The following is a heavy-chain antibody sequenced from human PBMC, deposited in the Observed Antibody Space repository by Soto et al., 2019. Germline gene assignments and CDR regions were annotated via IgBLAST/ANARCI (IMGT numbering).Heavy chain of an antibody. D-gene: IGHD6-13*01. Sequence: SEALSLTCTGSGVSISSDYWSWVRQPGGRGLEWIGGIYTSGITNYNPSLQSRVTISVDTSKNQFSLKLSSVTAADTAVYYCARPAAAAGINWFDHWGQGTLVTVSS. CDR3: ARPAAAAGINWFDH. J-gene: IGHJ5*02. CDR1: GVSISSDY. CDR2: IYTSGIT. V-gene: IGHV4-4*07.